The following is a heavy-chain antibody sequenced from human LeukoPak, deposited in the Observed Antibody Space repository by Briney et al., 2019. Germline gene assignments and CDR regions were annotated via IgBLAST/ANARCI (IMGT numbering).Heavy chain of an antibody. CDR1: GFTFTIYE. Sequence: PGGSLRLSCVASGFTFTIYEMHWVRQAPGKGLEWVSYMSSSGDTIYYADSVKGRFTISRDNAKNSLYLQMDSLRVEDTAVYYCARLIGWSRFDPWGQGALVTVSS. J-gene: IGHJ5*02. CDR3: ARLIGWSRFDP. CDR2: MSSSGDTI. D-gene: IGHD6-19*01. V-gene: IGHV3-48*03.